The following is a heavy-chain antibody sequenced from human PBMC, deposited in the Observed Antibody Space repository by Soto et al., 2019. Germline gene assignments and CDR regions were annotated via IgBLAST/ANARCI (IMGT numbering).Heavy chain of an antibody. V-gene: IGHV4-39*01. CDR3: ARTGVTEIVPAANFFNF. CDR2: IYDRGSP. CDR1: SGSINNTDYY. J-gene: IGHJ4*02. Sequence: SEXLSLTCPVSSGSINNTDYYWGWIRQPPGKGLEWIGTIYDRGSPYYNPSLKSRVTISLDKSKNQISLKLASVTAADTALYFCARTGVTEIVPAANFFNFWGQGTLVTVSS. D-gene: IGHD2-21*01.